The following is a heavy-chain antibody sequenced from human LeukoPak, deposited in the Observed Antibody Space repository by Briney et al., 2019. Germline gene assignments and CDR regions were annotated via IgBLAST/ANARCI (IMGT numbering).Heavy chain of an antibody. CDR2: VNLQGST. CDR3: ASVIFVRQQLDYYYYGMDV. D-gene: IGHD6-13*01. V-gene: IGHV4-4*02. CDR1: GGSISNTNW. Sequence: SGTLSLTCGVSGGSISNTNWWTWVRQPPGKGLEWIGEVNLQGSTNYNPSLKSRVTISVDTSKNQFSLKLSSVTAADTAVYYCASVIFVRQQLDYYYYGMDVWGQGTTVTVSS. J-gene: IGHJ6*02.